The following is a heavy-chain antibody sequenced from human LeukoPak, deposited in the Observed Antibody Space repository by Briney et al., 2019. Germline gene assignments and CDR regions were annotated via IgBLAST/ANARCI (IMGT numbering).Heavy chain of an antibody. CDR2: ISSSSSYI. Sequence: GGSLRLSCAASGFTFSSYSMNWVRQAPGKGLEWVSSISSSSSYIYYADSVKGRFTISRDNAKNSLYLQMNSLRAEDTAVYYCARGNVVTVAGRVSWFDPWGQGTLVTVSS. J-gene: IGHJ5*02. V-gene: IGHV3-21*01. CDR3: ARGNVVTVAGRVSWFDP. D-gene: IGHD4-23*01. CDR1: GFTFSSYS.